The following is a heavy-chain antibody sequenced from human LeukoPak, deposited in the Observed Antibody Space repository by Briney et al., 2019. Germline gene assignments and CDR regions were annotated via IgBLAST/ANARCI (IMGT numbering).Heavy chain of an antibody. CDR1: RFTFSNFA. CDR2: ISASGDST. J-gene: IGHJ3*02. CDR3: AKRVLPPPHQDAFYI. D-gene: IGHD1-14*01. V-gene: IGHV3-23*01. Sequence: GGSLRLSCAASRFTFSNFAMSWVRQAPGKGLEWVSAISASGDSTDYADSVKGRFTISRDNSKNTLYLQMNSLRAEDTAVYHRAKRVLPPPHQDAFYIWGQGKLVTVSS.